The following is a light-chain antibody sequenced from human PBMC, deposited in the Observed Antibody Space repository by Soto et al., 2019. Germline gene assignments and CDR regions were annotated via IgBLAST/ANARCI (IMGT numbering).Light chain of an antibody. CDR2: GAS. CDR1: QSISSA. V-gene: IGKV1-5*01. J-gene: IGKJ1*01. CDR3: QQYNNWSGT. Sequence: EIQLTQSPSTLSASAGDRATITCRASQSISSAIAWYQHKPGKAPKLLIYGASSMETGVPARFSGSGSGTEFTLTISSLQPDDFAIYYCQQYNNWSGTFGQGTKVDI.